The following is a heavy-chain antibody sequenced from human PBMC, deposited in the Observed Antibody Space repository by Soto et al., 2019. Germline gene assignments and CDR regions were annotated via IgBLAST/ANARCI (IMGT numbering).Heavy chain of an antibody. J-gene: IGHJ4*02. CDR1: GFTVSSNY. CDR2: ISWNSGSI. V-gene: IGHV3-9*01. CDR3: AKDKGYYYDSSGYDY. Sequence: GGSLRLSCAASGFTVSSNYMSWVRQAPGKGLEWVSGISWNSGSIGYADSVKGRFTISRDNAKNSLYLQMNSLRAEDTALYYCAKDKGYYYDSSGYDYWGQGTLVTVSS. D-gene: IGHD3-22*01.